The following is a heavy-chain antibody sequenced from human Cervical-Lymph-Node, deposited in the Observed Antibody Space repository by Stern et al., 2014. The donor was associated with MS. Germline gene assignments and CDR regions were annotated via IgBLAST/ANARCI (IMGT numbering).Heavy chain of an antibody. CDR2: IYYRGST. CDR3: ARHENYYDSSGYFSPFDY. J-gene: IGHJ4*02. Sequence: QLQLQESGPGLVKPSETLSLTCTVSGGSISSSSYYWGWIRPPPGKGLEWIGGIYYRGSTYYHPSPKRRVTITVDTSKKQVFLKRTSVTAADTAVYYCARHENYYDSSGYFSPFDYWGQGTLVTVSS. D-gene: IGHD3-22*01. V-gene: IGHV4-39*01. CDR1: GGSISSSSYY.